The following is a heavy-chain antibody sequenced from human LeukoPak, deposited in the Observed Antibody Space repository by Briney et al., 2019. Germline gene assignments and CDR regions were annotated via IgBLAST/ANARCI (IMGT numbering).Heavy chain of an antibody. Sequence: SETLSLTCTVSGGSISSSSYYWGWIRQPPGKGLEWIGSIYYSGSTYYNPSLKSRVTISVDTSKNQFSLKLSSVTATDTAVYYCARGRTGDPVYFDYWGQGTLVTVSS. D-gene: IGHD7-27*01. CDR1: GGSISSSSYY. V-gene: IGHV4-39*07. J-gene: IGHJ4*02. CDR2: IYYSGST. CDR3: ARGRTGDPVYFDY.